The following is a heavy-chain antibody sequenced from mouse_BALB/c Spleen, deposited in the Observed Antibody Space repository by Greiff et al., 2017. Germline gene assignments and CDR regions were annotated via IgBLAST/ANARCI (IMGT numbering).Heavy chain of an antibody. CDR2: IRNKANGYTT. Sequence: EVNLVESGGGLVQPGGSLRLSCATSGFTFTDYYMSWVRQPPGKALEWLGFIRNKANGYTTEYSASVKGRFTISRDNSPSILYLQMNTLRAEDSATYYCARDDYDRVYAMDYWGQGTSVTVSS. J-gene: IGHJ4*01. CDR1: GFTFTDYY. V-gene: IGHV7-3*02. D-gene: IGHD2-4*01. CDR3: ARDDYDRVYAMDY.